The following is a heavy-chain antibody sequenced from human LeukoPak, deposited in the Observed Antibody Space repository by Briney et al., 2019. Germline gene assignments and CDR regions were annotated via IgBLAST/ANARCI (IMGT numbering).Heavy chain of an antibody. J-gene: IGHJ4*02. Sequence: SETLSLACAVYGGSFSGYYWSWIRQPPGKGLEWIGEINHSGSTNYNPSLKSRVTISVDTSKNQFSLKLSSVTAADTAVYYCARGYGDKRGNFDYWGQGTLVTVSS. CDR3: ARGYGDKRGNFDY. D-gene: IGHD4-17*01. V-gene: IGHV4-34*01. CDR2: INHSGST. CDR1: GGSFSGYY.